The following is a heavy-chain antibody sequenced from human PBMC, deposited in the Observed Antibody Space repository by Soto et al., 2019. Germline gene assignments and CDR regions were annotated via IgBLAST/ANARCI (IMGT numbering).Heavy chain of an antibody. D-gene: IGHD2-21*02. CDR1: GLSLSTTGVG. CDR2: IYWDDDK. Sequence: QITLKESGPTLVKPTQTLTLTCTFSGLSLSTTGVGVGWIRQPPGKALEWLALIYWDDDKRYSPSLKSRLTITKDTSKNQVVLTMTNMDPEDTATYYCVQSRCGGDCLQSYSSHSYYGLDVWGQGTTVTVSS. CDR3: VQSRCGGDCLQSYSSHSYYGLDV. V-gene: IGHV2-5*02. J-gene: IGHJ6*02.